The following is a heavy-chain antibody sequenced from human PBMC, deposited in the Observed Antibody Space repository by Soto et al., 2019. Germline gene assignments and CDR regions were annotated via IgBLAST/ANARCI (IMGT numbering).Heavy chain of an antibody. D-gene: IGHD5-12*01. CDR3: ARDALAPFSGYDLDVDY. J-gene: IGHJ4*02. CDR2: IKQDGSEK. V-gene: IGHV3-7*05. CDR1: GFTFSSYW. Sequence: GGSLRLSCAASGFTFSSYWMSWVRQAPGKGLEWVANIKQDGSEKYYVDSVKGQFTISRDNAKNSLYLQMNSLRAEDTAVYYCARDALAPFSGYDLDVDYWGQGTLVTVS.